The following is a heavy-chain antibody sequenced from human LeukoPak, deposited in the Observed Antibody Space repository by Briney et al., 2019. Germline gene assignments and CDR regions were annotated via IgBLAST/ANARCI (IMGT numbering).Heavy chain of an antibody. J-gene: IGHJ4*02. D-gene: IGHD1/OR15-1a*01. Sequence: PSETLSLTCTVSGGSISSYYWSWIRQPPGKGLEWIGYIYYGGSTNYNPSLKSRVTISVDRSKNQFSLKLSSVTAADTAVYYCARFPPQENWNTPSRWGQGTLVTVSS. CDR3: ARFPPQENWNTPSR. V-gene: IGHV4-59*12. CDR2: IYYGGST. CDR1: GGSISSYY.